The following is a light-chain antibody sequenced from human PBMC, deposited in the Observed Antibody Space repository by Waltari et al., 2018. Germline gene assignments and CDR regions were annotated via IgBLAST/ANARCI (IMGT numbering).Light chain of an antibody. V-gene: IGKV3-20*01. J-gene: IGKJ1*01. CDR1: QIVSSDS. Sequence: EIVLTQSPGTLSLSPGERATLSCRASQIVSSDSLVWYHHRLGQAPRLLIYGASKRAPGIPDRFSGSESGTDFTLTISRLEPEDFAVYYCQQYDVSPWAFGQGTKVEFK. CDR3: QQYDVSPWA. CDR2: GAS.